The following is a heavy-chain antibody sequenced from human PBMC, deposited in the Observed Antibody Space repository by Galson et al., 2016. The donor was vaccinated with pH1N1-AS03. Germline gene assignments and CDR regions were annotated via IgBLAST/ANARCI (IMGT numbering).Heavy chain of an antibody. CDR3: ATDGTNGLLRWKY. Sequence: SLRLSCAASGFTFSNFAMSWVRQGPGEGLEWVSAISGDGDVTYYADSMKGRFIISRDNSKATLYLQMSGLRAEDTAEYYCATDGTNGLLRWKYWGQGTLVTVSS. D-gene: IGHD4-23*01. V-gene: IGHV3-23*01. CDR2: ISGDGDVT. CDR1: GFTFSNFA. J-gene: IGHJ4*02.